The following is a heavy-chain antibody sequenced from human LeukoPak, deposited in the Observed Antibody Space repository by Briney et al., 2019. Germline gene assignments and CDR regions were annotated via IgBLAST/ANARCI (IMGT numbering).Heavy chain of an antibody. CDR3: ARGDSSSWYYFDY. J-gene: IGHJ4*02. D-gene: IGHD6-13*01. CDR1: GYTFTGYY. V-gene: IGHV1-2*02. Sequence: ASVKVSCKASGYTFTGYYMHWVRQAPGQGLEWVGWINPNSGGTSYAQKFQGRVTMTRDTSISTAYMELSRLRSDDTAVYYCARGDSSSWYYFDYWGQGTLVTVSS. CDR2: INPNSGGT.